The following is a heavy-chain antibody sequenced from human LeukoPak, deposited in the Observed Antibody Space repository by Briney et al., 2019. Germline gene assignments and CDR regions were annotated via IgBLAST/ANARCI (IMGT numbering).Heavy chain of an antibody. CDR2: IYYSGST. CDR1: GGSISSGGYY. D-gene: IGHD5-18*01. V-gene: IGHV4-31*03. J-gene: IGHJ4*02. Sequence: SQTLSLTCTVSGGSISSGGYYWSWIRQHPGKGLEWIGYIYYSGSTYYNPSPKSRVTISVDTSKNQFSLKLSSVTAADTAVYYCATRGYSYGYVAYWGQGTLVTVSS. CDR3: ATRGYSYGYVAY.